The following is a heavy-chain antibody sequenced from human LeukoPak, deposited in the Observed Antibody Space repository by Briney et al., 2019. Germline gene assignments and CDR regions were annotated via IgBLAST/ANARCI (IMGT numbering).Heavy chain of an antibody. J-gene: IGHJ4*02. CDR1: GGYISSYY. CDR2: ISGSGGST. CDR3: AKSFSGSHDLFDY. V-gene: IGHV3-23*01. D-gene: IGHD1-26*01. Sequence: PSETLSLTCTVSGGYISSYYWSWVRQAPGKGLEWVSAISGSGGSTYYADSVKGRFTISRDNSKNTLYLQMNSLRAEDTAVYYCAKSFSGSHDLFDYWGQGTLVTVSS.